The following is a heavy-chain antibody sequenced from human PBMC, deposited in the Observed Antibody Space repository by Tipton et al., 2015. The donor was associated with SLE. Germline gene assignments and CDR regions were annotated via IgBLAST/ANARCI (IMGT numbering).Heavy chain of an antibody. D-gene: IGHD4-17*01. J-gene: IGHJ3*02. Sequence: SLRLSCVGSGFTFSPYTMNWVRQAPGKGLEWISCSSRNSGAIYYADSVKGRFAISRDNSKNTLFLQMNSLRVEDTAVYYCATGYGDYTGHAFDIWGQGTMVTVSS. CDR3: ATGYGDYTGHAFDI. CDR1: GFTFSPYT. V-gene: IGHV3-48*01. CDR2: SSRNSGAI.